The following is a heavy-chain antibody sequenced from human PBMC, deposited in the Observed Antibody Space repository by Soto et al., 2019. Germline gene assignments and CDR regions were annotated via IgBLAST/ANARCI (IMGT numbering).Heavy chain of an antibody. J-gene: IGHJ6*02. CDR1: GYSFTSYW. CDR2: IYPGDSDT. CDR3: ARRSDFWSGYKAYGMDV. D-gene: IGHD3-3*01. V-gene: IGHV5-51*01. Sequence: GESLKISCKGSGYSFTSYWIGWVRQMPGKGLEWMGIIYPGDSDTRYSPSFQGQVTISADRSISTAYLQWSSLKASDTAMYYCARRSDFWSGYKAYGMDVWGQGTTVTVSS.